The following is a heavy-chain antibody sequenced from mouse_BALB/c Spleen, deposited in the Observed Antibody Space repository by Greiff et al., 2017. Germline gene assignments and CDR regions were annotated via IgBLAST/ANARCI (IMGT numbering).Heavy chain of an antibody. Sequence: EVQRVESGGGLVQPGGSLRLSCATSGFTFTDYYMSWVRQPPGKALEWLGFIRNKANGYTTEYSASVKGRFTISRDNSQSILYLQMNTLRAEDSATYYCARDIITTVVATDYYAMDYWGQGTSVTVSS. CDR1: GFTFTDYY. V-gene: IGHV7-3*02. CDR3: ARDIITTVVATDYYAMDY. CDR2: IRNKANGYTT. J-gene: IGHJ4*01. D-gene: IGHD1-1*01.